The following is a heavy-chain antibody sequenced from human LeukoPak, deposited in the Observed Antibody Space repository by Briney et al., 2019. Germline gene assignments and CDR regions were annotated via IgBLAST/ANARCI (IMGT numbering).Heavy chain of an antibody. CDR2: ISSRSSTI. CDR3: ARDHIAATTSGIC. CDR1: GFTFSSYS. J-gene: IGHJ4*02. V-gene: IGHV3-48*01. D-gene: IGHD5-12*01. Sequence: GGSLRLSCAASGFTFSSYSMNWVRQALGKGLEWISFISSRSSTIHYADSVKGRFTISRDNAKNSLYLQMNSLRAEDTAVYYCARDHIAATTSGICWGQGTLVTVSS.